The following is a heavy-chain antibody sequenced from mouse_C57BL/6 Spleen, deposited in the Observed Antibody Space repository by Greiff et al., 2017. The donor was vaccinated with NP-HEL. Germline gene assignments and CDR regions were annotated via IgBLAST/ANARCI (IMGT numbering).Heavy chain of an antibody. Sequence: QVQLQQPGAELVRPGSSVKLSCKASGYTFTSYWMDWVKQRPGQGLEWIGNIYPSDSETHYNHKFKDKATLTVDKSSSTAYMQLSSLTSEDSAVYYCATYYSNSWCAYWGQGTLVTVSA. CDR3: ATYYSNSWCAY. J-gene: IGHJ3*01. V-gene: IGHV1-61*01. CDR2: IYPSDSET. CDR1: GYTFTSYW. D-gene: IGHD2-5*01.